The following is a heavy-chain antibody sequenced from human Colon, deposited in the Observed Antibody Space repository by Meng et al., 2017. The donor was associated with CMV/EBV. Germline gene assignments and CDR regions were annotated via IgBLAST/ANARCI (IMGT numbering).Heavy chain of an antibody. V-gene: IGHV3-21*01. CDR1: GFTFGSYE. Sequence: GGSLRLSCAASGFTFGSYEMNWVRQAPGKGLKWVASISSTDRYIRYAASVKGRFTISRDNAENSVYLQMTNLRAEDTALYYCARDDFNYQKFCDYWGQGTLVTVSS. D-gene: IGHD3/OR15-3a*01. CDR2: ISSTDRYI. J-gene: IGHJ4*02. CDR3: ARDDFNYQKFCDY.